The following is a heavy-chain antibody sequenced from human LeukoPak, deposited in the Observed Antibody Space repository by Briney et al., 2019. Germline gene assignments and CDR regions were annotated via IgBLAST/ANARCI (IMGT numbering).Heavy chain of an antibody. CDR1: GGSISSSSYY. CDR3: ARFVRYYDFWSGLTPDY. CDR2: IYYSGST. D-gene: IGHD3-3*01. V-gene: IGHV4-39*01. Sequence: SETLSLTCTVSGGSISSSSYYWGWIRQPPGKGLEWIGSIYYSGSTYYNPSLKSRVTISVDTSKNQVSLKLSSVTAADTAVYYCARFVRYYDFWSGLTPDYWGQGTLVTVSS. J-gene: IGHJ4*02.